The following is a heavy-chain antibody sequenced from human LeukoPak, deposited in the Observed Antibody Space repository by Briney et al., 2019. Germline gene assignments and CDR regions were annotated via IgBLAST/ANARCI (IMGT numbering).Heavy chain of an antibody. Sequence: GGSLRLSCAASGFSFSDFYMAWIRQAPGMGLEWISYIGTRSNPIYYADSVKGRFTISRDDAKNSLYLQMNSMRDEDTAVYFCAREARGSGRDFDYWGQGILVTVSS. CDR2: IGTRSNPI. CDR3: AREARGSGRDFDY. J-gene: IGHJ4*02. D-gene: IGHD1-26*01. CDR1: GFSFSDFY. V-gene: IGHV3-11*01.